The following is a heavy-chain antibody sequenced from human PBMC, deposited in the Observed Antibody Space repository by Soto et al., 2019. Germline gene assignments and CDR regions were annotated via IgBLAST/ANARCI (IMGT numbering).Heavy chain of an antibody. Sequence: PGGSLRLSCAASGFTFSSYAMSWVRQAPGKGLEWVSAISGSGGSTYYADSVKGRFTISRDNSKNTLYLQMNSLRAEDTAVYYCAKGRWNGGAAAGTNYGMDVWGQGTTVTVSS. J-gene: IGHJ6*02. CDR3: AKGRWNGGAAAGTNYGMDV. CDR1: GFTFSSYA. D-gene: IGHD6-13*01. CDR2: ISGSGGST. V-gene: IGHV3-23*01.